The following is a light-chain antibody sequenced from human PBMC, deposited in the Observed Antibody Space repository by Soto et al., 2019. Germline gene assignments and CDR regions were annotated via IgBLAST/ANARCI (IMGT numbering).Light chain of an antibody. V-gene: IGLV2-8*01. J-gene: IGLJ1*01. CDR2: EVS. CDR1: SSDIGGYTY. CDR3: TSYAGSNSYV. Sequence: QSALTQPPSASGSPGHSVTISCTGTSSDIGGYTYVSWYQHHPGKAPKLMIYEVSKRPSGVPDRFSGSKSGNTASLTVSGLQAEDEADYYCTSYAGSNSYVFGTGTKVTVL.